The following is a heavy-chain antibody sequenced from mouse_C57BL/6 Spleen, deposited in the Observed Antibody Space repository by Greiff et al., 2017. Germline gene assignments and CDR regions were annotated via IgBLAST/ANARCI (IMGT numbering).Heavy chain of an antibody. CDR3: ARGFITTQYYFDY. J-gene: IGHJ2*01. D-gene: IGHD1-1*01. CDR1: GYTFTSYW. CDR2: INPSSGYT. Sequence: VQLQQSGAELAKPGASVTLSCKASGYTFTSYWMHWVKQRPGQGLEWIGYINPSSGYTKYNQKFKDKATLTADKSSSTAYMQLSSLTYEDSAVYYCARGFITTQYYFDYWGQGTTLTVSS. V-gene: IGHV1-7*01.